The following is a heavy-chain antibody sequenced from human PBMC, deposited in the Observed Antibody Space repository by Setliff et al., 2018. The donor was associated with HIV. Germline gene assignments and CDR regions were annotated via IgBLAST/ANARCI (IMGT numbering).Heavy chain of an antibody. J-gene: IGHJ4*02. CDR2: ISHSGST. Sequence: SETLSLACAVYSGSFSGYRWTWIRQPPGKGLEWIGDISHSGSTTYNPSLKSRVTIFVGTSKNQFSLKLTSVTAADTAVYYCARGDYYDSTGYEGLDSWGRGTLVT. CDR1: SGSFSGYR. D-gene: IGHD3-22*01. CDR3: ARGDYYDSTGYEGLDS. V-gene: IGHV4-34*01.